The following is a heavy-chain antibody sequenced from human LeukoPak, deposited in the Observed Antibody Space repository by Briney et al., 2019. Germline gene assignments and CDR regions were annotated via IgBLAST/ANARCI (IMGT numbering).Heavy chain of an antibody. CDR3: ARPTDILGRGYYTFEY. CDR2: INPQSGGT. Sequence: GASVKVSCKASGYTFTGYYMHWVRQAPGEGLEWMGWINPQSGGTTYPQKFKGRVTMTRDTSSNRVYMEPAWLRYDDTAVYYCARPTDILGRGYYTFEYWGQGTLVIVSS. J-gene: IGHJ4*02. D-gene: IGHD3-22*01. CDR1: GYTFTGYY. V-gene: IGHV1-2*02.